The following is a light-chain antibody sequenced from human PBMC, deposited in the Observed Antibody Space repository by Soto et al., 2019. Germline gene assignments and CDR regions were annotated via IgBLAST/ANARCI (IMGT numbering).Light chain of an antibody. Sequence: QSVLTQPPSVSGAPGQRVTLSCTGNSSNLGAGYDVHWYQQLPGAAPKLVIFGNRNRPSGVPDRFSGSKSGNTASLTISGLQAEDEADYFCCSYAGGYTYLFGTGTKLTVL. CDR2: GNR. CDR1: SSNLGAGYD. CDR3: CSYAGGYTYL. J-gene: IGLJ1*01. V-gene: IGLV1-40*01.